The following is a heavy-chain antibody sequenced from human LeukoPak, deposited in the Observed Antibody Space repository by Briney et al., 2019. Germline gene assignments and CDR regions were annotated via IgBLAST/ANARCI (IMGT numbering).Heavy chain of an antibody. Sequence: TSETLSLTCTVSGGSISSYYWSWIRQPAGKGLEWIGRIYTSGSTNYNPSLKSRVTISVDTSKNQISLKLSSVTAADTAVYYCARDPLGGCWFDPWGQGTLVTVSS. J-gene: IGHJ5*02. CDR2: IYTSGST. CDR3: ARDPLGGCWFDP. CDR1: GGSISSYY. D-gene: IGHD6-19*01. V-gene: IGHV4-4*07.